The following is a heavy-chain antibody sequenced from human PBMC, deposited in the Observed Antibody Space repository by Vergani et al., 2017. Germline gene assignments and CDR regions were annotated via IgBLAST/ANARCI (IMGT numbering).Heavy chain of an antibody. Sequence: EVQLLESGGGLAQPGGSLRLSCAASGFTFRNYAMTWVRQAPGKGLEWVGGIRSKAYGQATIYAASVKGRFTISRDNSKNTLYLQMNSLRAEDTAVYYYAKGNDFWSGYNHYYYYMDVWGKGTTVTVSS. V-gene: IGHV3-49*04. J-gene: IGHJ6*03. CDR2: IRSKAYGQAT. CDR1: GFTFRNYA. D-gene: IGHD3-3*01. CDR3: AKGNDFWSGYNHYYYYMDV.